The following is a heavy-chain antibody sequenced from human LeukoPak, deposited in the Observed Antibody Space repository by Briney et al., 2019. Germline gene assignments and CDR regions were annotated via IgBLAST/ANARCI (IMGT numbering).Heavy chain of an antibody. CDR2: INHSGST. CDR1: GGSFSGYY. J-gene: IGHJ4*02. V-gene: IGHV4-34*01. Sequence: SETLSLTCAVYGGSFSGYYWSWIRQPPGKGLEWIGEINHSGSTNYNPSLTSRVTISVDTSKNQFSLKLSSVTAADTAVYYCAREAYSSGSYWGQGTLVTVSS. CDR3: AREAYSSGSY. D-gene: IGHD6-19*01.